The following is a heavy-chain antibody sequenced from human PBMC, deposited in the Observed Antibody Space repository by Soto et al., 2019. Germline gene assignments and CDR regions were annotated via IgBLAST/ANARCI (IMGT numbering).Heavy chain of an antibody. CDR3: AIADYGDDDY. CDR1: GYTFATST. V-gene: IGHV1-18*01. J-gene: IGHJ4*02. D-gene: IGHD4-17*01. CDR2: IKAYSGNT. Sequence: QLQLVHSGPEAKKPGASVKVSCKASGYTFATSTISWLRQAPGQGPEWMGWIKAYSGNTNYAQKLQGRLTMTTDTSTSTAYMELRSMTTDDTAIYFCAIADYGDDDYWGQGTLVTVSS.